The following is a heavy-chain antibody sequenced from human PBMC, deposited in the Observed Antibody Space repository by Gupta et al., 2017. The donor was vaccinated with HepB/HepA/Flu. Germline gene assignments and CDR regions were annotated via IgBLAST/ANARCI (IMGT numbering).Heavy chain of an antibody. Sequence: EVQLVESGGGLVQPGGSLRFSCAASGFTFANYWMNWVRQVPGKGLEWLANINPDGSGQYYVDSLKGRFTLSRDNAENSVYLQMSSLRAEDTATYYWARGYDWHGDSWGQGVLVTVSS. CDR2: INPDGSGQ. J-gene: IGHJ4*02. CDR3: ARGYDWHGDS. D-gene: IGHD1-20*01. V-gene: IGHV3-7*04. CDR1: GFTFANYW.